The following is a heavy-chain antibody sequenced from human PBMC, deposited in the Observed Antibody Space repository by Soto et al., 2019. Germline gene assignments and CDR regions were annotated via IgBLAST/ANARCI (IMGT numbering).Heavy chain of an antibody. CDR2: ISAYNGNT. CDR1: GYTFTNFG. D-gene: IGHD3-10*01. Sequence: ASVKVSCKASGYTFTNFGISWVRQAPGQGLEWMGWISAYNGNTNYAQKLQGRVTMTTDTSTSTAYMELRSLRSDDTAVYYCARGNNVLLWFGEAPSGMDVWGQGTTVTVSS. CDR3: ARGNNVLLWFGEAPSGMDV. J-gene: IGHJ6*02. V-gene: IGHV1-18*01.